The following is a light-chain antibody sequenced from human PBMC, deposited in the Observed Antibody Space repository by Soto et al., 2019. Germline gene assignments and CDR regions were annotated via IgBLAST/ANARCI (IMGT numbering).Light chain of an antibody. CDR2: DVS. V-gene: IGLV2-14*03. Sequence: QSALAQPASVSGSPGQSITISCTGSSSDIGDYNYVSWYQHHPGKAPKLIIYDVSDRPSGVSNRFSGSKSGSTASLTISGLQAEDEADYYCGSYTSSGTLPPYVLGVGTKVTVL. CDR3: GSYTSSGTLPPYV. CDR1: SSDIGDYNY. J-gene: IGLJ1*01.